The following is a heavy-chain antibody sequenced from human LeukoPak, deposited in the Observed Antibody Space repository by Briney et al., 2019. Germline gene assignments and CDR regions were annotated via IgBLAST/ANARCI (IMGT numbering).Heavy chain of an antibody. V-gene: IGHV3-30*18. J-gene: IGHJ4*02. D-gene: IGHD3-10*01. CDR1: GFTFSSYG. Sequence: PGGSLRLSCAASGFTFSSYGMRWVRQAPGKGLEWVAVISYDGSNKYYADSVKGRFTISRDNSKNTLYLQMNSLRAEDTAVYYCAKDGSKYYYGSGSYYDYWGQGTLVTVSS. CDR3: AKDGSKYYYGSGSYYDY. CDR2: ISYDGSNK.